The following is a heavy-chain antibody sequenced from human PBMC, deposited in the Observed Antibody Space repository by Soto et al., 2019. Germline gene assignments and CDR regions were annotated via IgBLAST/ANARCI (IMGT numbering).Heavy chain of an antibody. D-gene: IGHD1-1*01. J-gene: IGHJ6*01. CDR1: GGSISSGDDF. V-gene: IGHV4-30-4*01. CDR3: ARDLFQWKGHYYYGMGV. CDR2: SYYSGSA. Sequence: LCLTCTVSGGSISSGDDFWTWIRQPPGKGLEWIGDSYYSGSAYYNPSLKSRLTMSVDTSKNRFSLKLSSVTAADTAVYDCARDLFQWKGHYYYGMGVLGQGTTVT.